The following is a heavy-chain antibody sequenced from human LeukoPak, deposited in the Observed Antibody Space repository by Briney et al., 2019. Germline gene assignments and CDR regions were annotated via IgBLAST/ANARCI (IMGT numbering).Heavy chain of an antibody. J-gene: IGHJ5*02. V-gene: IGHV1-18*01. Sequence: ASVKVSCKASGYTFTSYGISWVRQAPGQGLEWMGWISAYNGNTNYAQKLQGRVTMTTDTSTSTAYMELRSLRSDDTAVYYCARDRGSIAAAGTIAWFDPWGQGTLVTVSS. CDR2: ISAYNGNT. CDR3: ARDRGSIAAAGTIAWFDP. CDR1: GYTFTSYG. D-gene: IGHD6-13*01.